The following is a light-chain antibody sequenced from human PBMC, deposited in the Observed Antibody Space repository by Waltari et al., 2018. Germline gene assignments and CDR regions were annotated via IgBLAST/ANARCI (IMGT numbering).Light chain of an antibody. CDR3: LQYFDVPQT. CDR2: WAS. Sequence: VMTQSPDPLAVSLGLWATLTCRSSRSVFLSSNNKNYVAWYQHKPGQPPKLLIYWASIREAGVPDRFTGSGSGTQFTLTISSLQAEDVAVYFCLQYFDVPQTFGQGTKLEI. V-gene: IGKV4-1*01. J-gene: IGKJ2*01. CDR1: RSVFLSSNNKNY.